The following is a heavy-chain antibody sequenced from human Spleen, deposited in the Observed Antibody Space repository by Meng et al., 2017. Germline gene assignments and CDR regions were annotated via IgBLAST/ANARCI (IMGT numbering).Heavy chain of an antibody. V-gene: IGHV3-30*03. J-gene: IGHJ5*02. CDR2: ISYDGSNK. CDR3: ARDGRLWFGEFIFGNWFDP. Sequence: GGSLRLSCAASGFTFSSYWMSWVRQAPGKGLEWVAVISYDGSNKYYADSVKGRFTISRDNSKNTLYLQMNSLRAEDTAVYYCARDGRLWFGEFIFGNWFDPWGQGTLVTVSS. D-gene: IGHD3-10*01. CDR1: GFTFSSYW.